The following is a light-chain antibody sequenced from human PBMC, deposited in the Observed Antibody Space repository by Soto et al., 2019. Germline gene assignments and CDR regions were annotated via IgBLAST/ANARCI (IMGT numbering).Light chain of an antibody. Sequence: QLVLTQSPSASASLGASVKLTCTLSSGHSSYAIAWHQQQTEKGPRYLMKLNSDGSHSKGDGIPDRFSGSSSGAERYLTISSLKSEDEADYYCQTWASGIVVFGGGTKLTVL. CDR2: LNSDGSH. CDR3: QTWASGIVV. V-gene: IGLV4-69*01. CDR1: SGHSSYA. J-gene: IGLJ2*01.